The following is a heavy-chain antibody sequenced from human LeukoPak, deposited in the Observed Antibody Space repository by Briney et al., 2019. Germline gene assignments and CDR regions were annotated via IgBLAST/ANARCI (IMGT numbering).Heavy chain of an antibody. Sequence: GGSLRLSCAASGFTVSSNYMSWVRQAPGKGLEWVSVIYSGGTTYYTDSVKGRFSISRDKSKNTLYLQMNSLRAEDTAVYYCARASAARPSAPPYYYYYMDVWGKGTTVTVSS. CDR2: IYSGGTT. D-gene: IGHD6-6*01. CDR3: ARASAARPSAPPYYYYYMDV. CDR1: GFTVSSNY. V-gene: IGHV3-53*01. J-gene: IGHJ6*03.